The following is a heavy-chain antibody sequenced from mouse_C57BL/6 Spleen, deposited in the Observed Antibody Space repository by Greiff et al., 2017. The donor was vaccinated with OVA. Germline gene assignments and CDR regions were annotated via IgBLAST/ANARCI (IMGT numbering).Heavy chain of an antibody. D-gene: IGHD1-1*01. V-gene: IGHV1-50*01. J-gene: IGHJ3*01. Sequence: QVQLQQPGAELVKPGASVKLSCKASGYTFTSYWMQWVKQRPGQGLEWIGEIDPSDSYTNYNQKFKGKATLTVDTSSSTAYMQLSSLTSEDSAVYYCARAPPYYYGRAWFAYWGQGTLVTVAA. CDR2: IDPSDSYT. CDR1: GYTFTSYW. CDR3: ARAPPYYYGRAWFAY.